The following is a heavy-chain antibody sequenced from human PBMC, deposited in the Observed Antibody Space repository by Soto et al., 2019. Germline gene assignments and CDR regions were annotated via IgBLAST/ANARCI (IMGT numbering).Heavy chain of an antibody. V-gene: IGHV4-61*01. CDR3: AREPSSGWTNNWFDP. CDR1: GGSVSGGSYY. J-gene: IGHJ5*02. CDR2: IYYSGST. D-gene: IGHD6-19*01. Sequence: SETLSLTCTVSGGSVSGGSYYWSWIRQPPGKGLEWIGYIYYSGSTNYNPSLKSRVTISVDTSRNQFSLKLSSVTAADTAVYYCAREPSSGWTNNWFDPWGQGNLVTVSS.